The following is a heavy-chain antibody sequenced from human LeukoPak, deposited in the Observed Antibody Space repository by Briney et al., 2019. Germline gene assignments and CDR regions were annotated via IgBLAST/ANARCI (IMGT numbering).Heavy chain of an antibody. Sequence: ASVKVSCKASGYTFTGYYMHWVRQAPGQGLEWMGWINPNSGGTNYAQKFQGRVTMTRDTSISTAYMELSRLRSDDTAVYYCARALATVTLYYYYGMDVWGQGTTVAVSS. CDR2: INPNSGGT. CDR1: GYTFTGYY. CDR3: ARALATVTLYYYYGMDV. V-gene: IGHV1-2*02. J-gene: IGHJ6*02. D-gene: IGHD4-17*01.